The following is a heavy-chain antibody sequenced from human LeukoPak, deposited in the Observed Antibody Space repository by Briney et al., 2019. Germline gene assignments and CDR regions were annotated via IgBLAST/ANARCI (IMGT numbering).Heavy chain of an antibody. D-gene: IGHD5-12*01. CDR1: GCRFTSYW. CDR3: ARRPSGYSGYGTDY. V-gene: IGHV5-51*01. CDR2: IYPGDSDT. Sequence: GGGLQISCQGSGCRFTSYWIGWVRRLPGKGLEWMGIIYPGDSDTRYSPSFEGQVTISADKSISTAYLQWSSLKASDTAMYYCARRPSGYSGYGTDYWGQGTLVTVSS. J-gene: IGHJ4*02.